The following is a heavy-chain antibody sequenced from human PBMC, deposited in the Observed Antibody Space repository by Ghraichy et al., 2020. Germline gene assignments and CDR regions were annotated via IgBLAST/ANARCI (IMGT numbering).Heavy chain of an antibody. CDR1: GYTFTSYG. CDR3: ARDAEGYSSGWYLELAYYFDY. J-gene: IGHJ4*02. CDR2: ISAYNGNT. D-gene: IGHD6-19*01. V-gene: IGHV1-18*04. Sequence: ASVKVSCKASGYTFTSYGISWVRQAPGQGLEWMGWISAYNGNTNYAQKLQGRVTMTTDTSTSTAYMELRSLRSDDTAVYYCARDAEGYSSGWYLELAYYFDYWGQGTLVTVSS.